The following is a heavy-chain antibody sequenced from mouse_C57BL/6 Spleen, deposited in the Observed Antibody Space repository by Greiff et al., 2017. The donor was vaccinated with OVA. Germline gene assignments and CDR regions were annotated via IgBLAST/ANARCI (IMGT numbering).Heavy chain of an antibody. CDR1: GYSITSGYY. CDR2: ISYDGSN. J-gene: IGHJ2*01. CDR3: ARGLPYFDY. V-gene: IGHV3-6*01. D-gene: IGHD2-4*01. Sequence: EVQVVESGPGLVKPSQSLSLTCSVTGYSITSGYYWNWIRQFPGNKLEWMGYISYDGSNNYNPSLKNRISITRDTSKNQFFLKLNSVTTEDTATYYCARGLPYFDYWGQGTTLTVSS.